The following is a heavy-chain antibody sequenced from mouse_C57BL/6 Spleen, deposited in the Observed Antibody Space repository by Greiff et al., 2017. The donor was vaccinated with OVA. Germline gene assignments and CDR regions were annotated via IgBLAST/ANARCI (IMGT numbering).Heavy chain of an antibody. D-gene: IGHD1-1*01. CDR2: IFPGSGST. V-gene: IGHV1-9*01. J-gene: IGHJ1*03. CDR1: GYTFTGYW. Sequence: QVQLKQSGAELLKPGASVKLSCKAPGYTFTGYWIEWVKQRPGHGLEWIGEIFPGSGSTNYNEKFKGKATFTADTSSTTAYMQRSSMTIEDAAIYYCARTATTVPYWYFDVWGTGTTVTVSS. CDR3: ARTATTVPYWYFDV.